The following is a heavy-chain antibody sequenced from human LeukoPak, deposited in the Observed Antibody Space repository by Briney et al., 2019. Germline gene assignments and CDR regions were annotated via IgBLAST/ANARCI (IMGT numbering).Heavy chain of an antibody. Sequence: PGGSLRLSCAASGFTFSSYAMSWVRQAPGKGLEWVSAISGSGGSTYYADSVKGRFTISRDNSKNTLYLQMNSLRAEDTAVYYCAKDPGKDSGYSYGYFDYWGQGTLVTVSS. D-gene: IGHD5-18*01. CDR1: GFTFSSYA. V-gene: IGHV3-23*01. CDR3: AKDPGKDSGYSYGYFDY. J-gene: IGHJ4*02. CDR2: ISGSGGST.